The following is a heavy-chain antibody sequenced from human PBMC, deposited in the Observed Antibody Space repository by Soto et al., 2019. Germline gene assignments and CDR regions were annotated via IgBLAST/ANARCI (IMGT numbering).Heavy chain of an antibody. CDR1: GGSISSSNW. CDR3: AREGAQQDGMDV. Sequence: QVQLQESGPGLVKPSGTLSLTCAVSGGSISSSNWWSWVRQPPGKGLEWIGEIYHSGSTNYNPSLKRRVPISVDKSKNQFSLKLSSVTAADAAGYSCAREGAQQDGMDVWGQGTTVTVSS. D-gene: IGHD6-13*01. CDR2: IYHSGST. J-gene: IGHJ6*02. V-gene: IGHV4-4*02.